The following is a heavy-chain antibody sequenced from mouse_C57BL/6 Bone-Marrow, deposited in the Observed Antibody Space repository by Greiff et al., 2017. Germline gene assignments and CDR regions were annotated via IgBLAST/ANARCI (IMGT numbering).Heavy chain of an antibody. Sequence: VMLVESGAELARPGASVKLSCKASGYTFTSYGISWVKQRTGQGLEWIGEIYPRSGNTYYNEKFKGKATLTADKSSSTAYMELRSLTSEDSAVYFCASSLSGTGGFDYWGQGTTLTVSS. D-gene: IGHD4-1*01. CDR3: ASSLSGTGGFDY. CDR1: GYTFTSYG. V-gene: IGHV1-81*01. CDR2: IYPRSGNT. J-gene: IGHJ2*01.